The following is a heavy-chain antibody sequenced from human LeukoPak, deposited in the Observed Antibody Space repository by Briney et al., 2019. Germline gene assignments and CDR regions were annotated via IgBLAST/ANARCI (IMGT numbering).Heavy chain of an antibody. D-gene: IGHD3-3*01. Sequence: PSETLSLTCTVSGGSISSSSYYWGWIRQPPGKRLEWIGSIYYSGSTYYNPSLKSRVTISVDTSKNQFSLKLSSVTAADTAVYYCASITPEWLSIANFDYWGQGTLVTVSS. V-gene: IGHV4-39*01. CDR3: ASITPEWLSIANFDY. J-gene: IGHJ4*02. CDR1: GGSISSSSYY. CDR2: IYYSGST.